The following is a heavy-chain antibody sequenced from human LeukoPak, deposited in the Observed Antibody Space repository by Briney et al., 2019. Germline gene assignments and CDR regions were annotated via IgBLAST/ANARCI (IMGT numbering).Heavy chain of an antibody. Sequence: GSVKVSCKVSGYTLTELSMHWVRQAPGKGLEWMGGFDPEDGGTIYAQKFQGRVTMTEDTSTDTAYMELSSLRSEDTAVYYCATGPDSSSSYFDYWGQGTLVTVSS. D-gene: IGHD6-6*01. CDR2: FDPEDGGT. J-gene: IGHJ4*02. CDR1: GYTLTELS. V-gene: IGHV1-24*01. CDR3: ATGPDSSSSYFDY.